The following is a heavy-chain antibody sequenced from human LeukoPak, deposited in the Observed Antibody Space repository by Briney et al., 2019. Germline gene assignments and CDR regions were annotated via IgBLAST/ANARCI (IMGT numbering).Heavy chain of an antibody. Sequence: SVKVSCKASGGTFSSYAISWVRQAPGQGLEWMGGIIPIFGTANYAQKFQGRVTVTADKSTSTAYMELSSLRSEDTAVYYCARSGTGAPLDYWGQGTLVTVSS. CDR1: GGTFSSYA. D-gene: IGHD6-13*01. J-gene: IGHJ4*02. CDR2: IIPIFGTA. CDR3: ARSGTGAPLDY. V-gene: IGHV1-69*06.